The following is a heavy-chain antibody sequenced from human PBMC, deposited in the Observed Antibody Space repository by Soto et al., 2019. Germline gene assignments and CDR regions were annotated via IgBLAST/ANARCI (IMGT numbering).Heavy chain of an antibody. J-gene: IGHJ5*02. CDR1: GYTFTNYY. D-gene: IGHD3-16*01. V-gene: IGHV1-8*02. CDR3: ARMATFGSLNWFEP. CDR2: MNPGSGDT. Sequence: ASVKVSCKASGYTFTNYYMHWVRQATGQGLEWMGWMNPGSGDTGYAQKFQGRVTMTRDISIATAYMELSSLRSDDTAIYYCARMATFGSLNWFEPWGQGTLVTVSA.